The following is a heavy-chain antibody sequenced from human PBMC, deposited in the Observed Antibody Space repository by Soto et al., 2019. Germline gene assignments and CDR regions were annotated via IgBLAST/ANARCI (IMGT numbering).Heavy chain of an antibody. V-gene: IGHV3-48*01. J-gene: IGHJ4*02. CDR2: INRDSTVI. Sequence: EEQLVESGGGLVQPGGSLRLSCAASGFSFSTHYMNWVRQTSGKGLEWVSSINRDSTVIKYADSVKGRFTISRDNARNSLSLQMNSLRAEYTAVYYCLNGDYYVGPGTLVTVSS. D-gene: IGHD3-16*01. CDR1: GFSFSTHY. CDR3: LNGDYY.